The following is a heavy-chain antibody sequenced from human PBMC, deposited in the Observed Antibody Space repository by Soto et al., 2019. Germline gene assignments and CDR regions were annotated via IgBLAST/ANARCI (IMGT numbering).Heavy chain of an antibody. Sequence: GASVKVSCKAPGDTFTSYYLNWVRQAPGQGLEWMGWISAYNGNTNYAQKLQGRVTMTTDTSTSTAYMELRSLRSDDTAVYYCARDSSSLVRYFDLWGRGTLVTVSS. J-gene: IGHJ2*01. CDR2: ISAYNGNT. CDR3: ARDSSSLVRYFDL. D-gene: IGHD6-6*01. CDR1: GDTFTSYY. V-gene: IGHV1-18*04.